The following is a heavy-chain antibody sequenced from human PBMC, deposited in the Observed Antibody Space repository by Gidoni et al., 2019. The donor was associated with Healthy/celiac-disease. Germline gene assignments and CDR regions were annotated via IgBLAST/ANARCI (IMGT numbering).Heavy chain of an antibody. Sequence: EVQLVESGGGLVQPGGSLSLSCAASGFTFSSYDMHWVRQATGKGLEWVSAIGTAGDTYYPGSVKGRFTISRENAKNSLYLQMNSLRAGDTAVYYCARGGRYDFWRVGDYWGQGTLVTVSS. CDR2: IGTAGDT. J-gene: IGHJ4*02. V-gene: IGHV3-13*01. D-gene: IGHD3-3*01. CDR3: ARGGRYDFWRVGDY. CDR1: GFTFSSYD.